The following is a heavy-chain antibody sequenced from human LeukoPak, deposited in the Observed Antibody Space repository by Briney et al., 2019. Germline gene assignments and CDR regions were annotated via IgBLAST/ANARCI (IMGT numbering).Heavy chain of an antibody. CDR2: ISADNGNT. Sequence: GASVKVSCKASGYTFTNYGISWVRQAPGQGLEWMGWISADNGNTNYAQKVQGRVTMTTDTSTSAAYMELRSLRSDDTAVYYCARDHYPGISSSCGYWGQGTLVTVSS. V-gene: IGHV1-18*01. CDR3: ARDHYPGISSSCGY. D-gene: IGHD6-13*01. CDR1: GYTFTNYG. J-gene: IGHJ4*02.